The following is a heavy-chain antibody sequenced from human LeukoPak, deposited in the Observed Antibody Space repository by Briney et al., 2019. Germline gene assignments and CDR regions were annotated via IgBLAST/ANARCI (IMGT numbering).Heavy chain of an antibody. D-gene: IGHD3-22*01. CDR1: GYTFTSYD. CDR2: MNPNSGNT. Sequence: ASVKVSCKASGYTFTSYDINWVRQATGQGLEWMGWMNPNSGNTGYAQKSQGRVTMTRNTSISTAYMELSSLRSEDTAVYYCARGLDDSSGYFVEAFDIWGQGTMVTVSS. CDR3: ARGLDDSSGYFVEAFDI. J-gene: IGHJ3*02. V-gene: IGHV1-8*01.